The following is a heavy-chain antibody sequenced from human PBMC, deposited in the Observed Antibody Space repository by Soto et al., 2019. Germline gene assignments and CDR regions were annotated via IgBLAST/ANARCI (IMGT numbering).Heavy chain of an antibody. Sequence: HGESLKISCEGSGYIFTSYWISWVRQMPGKGLEWMGRIDPRDSYTNYSPSFQGHVTISADKSISTAYLQWSSLKASDTAMYYCARPFSGGVVTGLGYWGQGTMVTVSS. J-gene: IGHJ4*02. D-gene: IGHD2-15*01. CDR3: ARPFSGGVVTGLGY. CDR1: GYIFTSYW. CDR2: IDPRDSYT. V-gene: IGHV5-10-1*01.